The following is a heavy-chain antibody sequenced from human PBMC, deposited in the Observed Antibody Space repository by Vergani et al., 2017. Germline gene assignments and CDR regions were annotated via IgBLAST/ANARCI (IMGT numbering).Heavy chain of an antibody. J-gene: IGHJ3*02. D-gene: IGHD1-1*01. V-gene: IGHV4-39*07. CDR3: AEGAAGTYWGDAFDI. CDR1: GGSISSSSYY. CDR2: IYYSGST. Sequence: QLQLQESGPGLVKPSETLSLTCTVSGGSISSSSYYLGWIRQPPGKGLEWIGSIYYSGSTYYNPSLKSRVTISVDTSKNQFSLKLSSVTAADTAVYYCAEGAAGTYWGDAFDIWGQGTMVTVSS.